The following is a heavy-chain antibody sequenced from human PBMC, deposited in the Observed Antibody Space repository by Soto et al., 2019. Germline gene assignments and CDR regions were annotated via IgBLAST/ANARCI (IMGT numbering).Heavy chain of an antibody. CDR1: GYPFTHYG. Sequence: QVQLVQSGAEVKKPGASVKVSCKSSGYPFTHYGITWVRQAPGQGLEWMGWISPFNGNTNYGQRLQGRVTLTTDTSTSTIYMELRSLSSDDTAVYYCARDQSFDRSYYYGIDFWGQGTTVTVSS. D-gene: IGHD3-22*01. J-gene: IGHJ6*02. V-gene: IGHV1-18*01. CDR3: ARDQSFDRSYYYGIDF. CDR2: ISPFNGNT.